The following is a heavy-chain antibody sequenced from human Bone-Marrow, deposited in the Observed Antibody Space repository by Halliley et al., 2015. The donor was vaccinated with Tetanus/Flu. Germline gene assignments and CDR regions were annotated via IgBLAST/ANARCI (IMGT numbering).Heavy chain of an antibody. CDR2: TAAGGTT. Sequence: TAAGGTTYYADSVNGRFTISRDNSKNTLYIDMSSLRAEDTAVYYCAKGTLHTCTRVRCYYFDSWGQGTLVTVSS. J-gene: IGHJ4*02. V-gene: IGHV3-23*01. CDR3: AKGTLHTCTRVRCYYFDS. D-gene: IGHD2-8*02.